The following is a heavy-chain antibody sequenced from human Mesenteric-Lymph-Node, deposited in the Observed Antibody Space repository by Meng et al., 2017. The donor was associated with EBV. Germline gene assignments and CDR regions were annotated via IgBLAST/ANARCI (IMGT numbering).Heavy chain of an antibody. Sequence: HVRLVQLGPCLGKRLQSLTLPVAVDVDSVSTNTTTAWKWLRQTPWRGMEWMGTIYDRARCDYNYAVNVKSSITVDTDTSNIQLTLHLVSATAEDVDECDRGREEASGHFDYWGQGTLVTVSS. CDR2: IYDRARCDY. D-gene: IGHD1-26*01. V-gene: IGHV6-1*01. CDR3: GREEASGHFDY. J-gene: IGHJ4*02. CDR1: VDSVSTNTTTA.